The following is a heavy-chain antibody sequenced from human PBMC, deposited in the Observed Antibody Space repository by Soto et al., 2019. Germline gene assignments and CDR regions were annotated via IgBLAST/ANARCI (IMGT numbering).Heavy chain of an antibody. V-gene: IGHV4-39*01. D-gene: IGHD3-10*01. CDR1: GDSLSSETNY. CDR2: IYYSGYT. Sequence: QLHLQESGPGLVKPSETLSLSCTVSGDSLSSETNYWAWIRQTPGKGLEWVGSIYYSGYTNYNPSLESRVTIPVDMSKNQLSLKLNSLTAADTAVYYCACPPTDRFGEVFVYWGQGILVTVSS. J-gene: IGHJ4*02. CDR3: ACPPTDRFGEVFVY.